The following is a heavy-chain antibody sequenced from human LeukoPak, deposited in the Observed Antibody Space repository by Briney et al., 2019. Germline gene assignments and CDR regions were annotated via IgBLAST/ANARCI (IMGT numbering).Heavy chain of an antibody. V-gene: IGHV3-53*01. D-gene: IGHD4-17*01. CDR1: GLTVSSKY. J-gene: IGHJ4*02. CDR3: ARVGGDQVGY. Sequence: GGSLRLSCAASGLTVSSKYMSWVRQAPGKGLEWVSVIYNNGNTHYADSVKRRFTISRDNSKNTLYLQMNSLRAEDTAVYYCARVGGDQVGYWGQGTLVAVSP. CDR2: IYNNGNT.